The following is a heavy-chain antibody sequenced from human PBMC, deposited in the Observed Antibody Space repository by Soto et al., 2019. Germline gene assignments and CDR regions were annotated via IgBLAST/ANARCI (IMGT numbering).Heavy chain of an antibody. CDR3: ERTGVYSLGS. CDR1: GGSISSDNW. D-gene: IGHD2-21*01. J-gene: IGHJ5*02. CDR2: VYRRGST. V-gene: IGHV4-4*02. Sequence: QVQLQESGPGLVKPSGTLSLTCAVSGGSISSDNWWNWVRQPPGQGLEWIGEVYRRGSTNYDPSPPSXGXISXDTSKNQCSLTLTSVSAAATARYYCERTGVYSLGSWGQGPRVTVSS.